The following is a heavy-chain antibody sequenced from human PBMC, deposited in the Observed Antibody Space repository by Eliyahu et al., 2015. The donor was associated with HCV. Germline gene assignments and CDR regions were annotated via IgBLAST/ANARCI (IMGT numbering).Heavy chain of an antibody. Sequence: EVQLVESGGGLVKPGGSLRLSCAASGFTFSNAWMSWVRQAPGKGLEWVGRIKSKTDGGTTDYAAPVKGRFTISRDDSKNTLYLQMNSLKTEDTAVYYCTTDPIGDPDAFDIWGQGTMVTVSS. CDR3: TTDPIGDPDAFDI. V-gene: IGHV3-15*01. CDR1: GFTFSNAW. D-gene: IGHD3-10*01. J-gene: IGHJ3*02. CDR2: IKSKTDGGTT.